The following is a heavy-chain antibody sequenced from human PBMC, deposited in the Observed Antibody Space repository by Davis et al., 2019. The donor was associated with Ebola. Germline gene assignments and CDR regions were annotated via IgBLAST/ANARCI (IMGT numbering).Heavy chain of an antibody. D-gene: IGHD1-14*01. Sequence: SETLSLTCTVSGASMTSAHYWGWIRQFPEKGLEWIGCMYHGGKTYYSPSLQSRVAISIETSKSQLPLKLTSVTAADTAVYFCARVLEPRIYGMDAWGQGTTVIVSS. CDR2: MYHGGKT. V-gene: IGHV4-38-2*02. CDR1: GASMTSAHY. CDR3: ARVLEPRIYGMDA. J-gene: IGHJ6*01.